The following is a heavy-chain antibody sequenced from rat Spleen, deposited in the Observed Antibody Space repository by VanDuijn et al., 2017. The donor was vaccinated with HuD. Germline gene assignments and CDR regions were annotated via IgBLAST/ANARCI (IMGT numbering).Heavy chain of an antibody. CDR2: ISYEGSST. D-gene: IGHD1-9*01. J-gene: IGHJ2*01. Sequence: EVQLVESGGGAVQPGRSMKLSCAASGLSFSNYDMAWVRQAPKKGLEWVASISYEGSSTYYGDSVKGRFTISRDNAKSTLYLQVDSLRSEDTAIYYCARPTTGIPFNYWGQGVMVTVSS. CDR3: ARPTTGIPFNY. V-gene: IGHV5-22*01. CDR1: GLSFSNYD.